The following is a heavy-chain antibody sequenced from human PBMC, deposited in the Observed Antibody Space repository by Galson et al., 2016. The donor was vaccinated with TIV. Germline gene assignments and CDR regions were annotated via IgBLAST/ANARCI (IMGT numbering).Heavy chain of an antibody. J-gene: IGHJ5*02. CDR2: ISSTGILT. CDR3: VRGSLDL. CDR1: GSSFSDYY. V-gene: IGHV3-11*05. Sequence: SLRLSCAVSGSSFSDYYMIWVRQAPGKGLQWVSYISSTGILTNYADSVKGRFTVSRDNAKGSLFLQMNSLRAEDTALYYCVRGSLDLWGQGTFVTVSS.